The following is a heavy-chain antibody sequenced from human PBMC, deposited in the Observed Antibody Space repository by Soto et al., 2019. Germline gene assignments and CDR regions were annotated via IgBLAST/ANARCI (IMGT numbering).Heavy chain of an antibody. D-gene: IGHD2-8*02. CDR1: GGSFSGYY. V-gene: IGHV4-34*01. J-gene: IGHJ4*02. CDR2: INHSGST. CDR3: ARDNITGLFDY. Sequence: QVQLQQWGAGLLKPSETLSRTCAVYGGSFSGYYWTWIRQPPGTGLEWIGEINHSGSTNYNPSLKSRVTISVDTSKNQFSLKLTSVTAADTAVYYCARDNITGLFDYWGQGTLVTVSS.